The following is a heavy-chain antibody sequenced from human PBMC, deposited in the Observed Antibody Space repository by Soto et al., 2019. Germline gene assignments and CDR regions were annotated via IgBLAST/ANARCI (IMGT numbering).Heavy chain of an antibody. V-gene: IGHV1-18*04. J-gene: IGHJ5*02. CDR1: GYTFTGYY. CDR3: ARAFIAAAHWFDP. CDR2: ISAYNGNT. Sequence: ASVKVSCKASGYTFTGYYMHWVRQAPGQGLEWMGWISAYNGNTNYAQKLQGRVTMTTDTSTSTAYMELRSLRSDDTAVYYCARAFIAAAHWFDPWGQGTLVTVSS. D-gene: IGHD6-13*01.